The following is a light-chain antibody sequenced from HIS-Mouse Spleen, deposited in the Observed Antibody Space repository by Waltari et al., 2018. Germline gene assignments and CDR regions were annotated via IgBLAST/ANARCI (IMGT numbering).Light chain of an antibody. CDR2: LGS. V-gene: IGKV2-28*01. CDR1: QSLLHSNGYNY. Sequence: IVMTQSPLSLPVTPGEPASIPCRSSQSLLHSNGYNYLDWYMQKPGQSPLLLIYLGSNRASGVPDRFSGSGSGTDVTLKSSRVEAEDVGVYYCMQALQAPPTFGGGTKVEIK. J-gene: IGKJ4*02. CDR3: MQALQAPPT.